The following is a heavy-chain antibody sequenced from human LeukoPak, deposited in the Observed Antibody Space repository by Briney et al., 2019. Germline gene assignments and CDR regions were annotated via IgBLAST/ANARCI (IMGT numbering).Heavy chain of an antibody. D-gene: IGHD3-22*01. V-gene: IGHV4-39*07. J-gene: IGHJ4*02. CDR3: ARDRGDRSGYSLGY. Sequence: PSETLSLTCTVSGGSISSSTYYWGWIRQPPGKGLEWIGSISYSGSTYYNPSLKSRVTISVDTSKNQFSLKLTSVTAADTAVYYCARDRGDRSGYSLGYWGQGTLVTVSS. CDR2: ISYSGST. CDR1: GGSISSSTYY.